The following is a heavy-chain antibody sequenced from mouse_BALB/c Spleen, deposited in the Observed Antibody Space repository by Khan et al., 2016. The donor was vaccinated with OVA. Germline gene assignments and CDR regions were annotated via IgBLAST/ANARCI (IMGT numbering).Heavy chain of an antibody. J-gene: IGHJ3*01. CDR2: ISRGDST. Sequence: EVELVESGAGLVKPGGSLKLSCAASGFTFSNYAMSWVRQSPEKSLEWVASISRGDSTTYPDRMKSRFTISTDNAWNSLHLQLISLMTYDTSTYYDAGDDWFAYWGQGTLVTVSA. CDR1: GFTFSNYA. V-gene: IGHV5-6-5*01. CDR3: AGDDWFAY.